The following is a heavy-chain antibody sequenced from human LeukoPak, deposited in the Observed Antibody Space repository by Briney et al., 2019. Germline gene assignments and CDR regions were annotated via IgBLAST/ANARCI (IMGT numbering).Heavy chain of an antibody. J-gene: IGHJ4*02. CDR2: IYYSGST. CDR1: GGSISSSSYY. CDR3: ARDRVTTGTYYFDY. D-gene: IGHD4-11*01. V-gene: IGHV4-39*07. Sequence: SETLSLTCTVSGGSISSSSYYWGWIRQPSGKGLEWIGSIYYSGSTYYNPSLKSRVTISVDTSKNQFSLKLSSVTAADTAVYYCARDRVTTGTYYFDYWGQGTLVTVSS.